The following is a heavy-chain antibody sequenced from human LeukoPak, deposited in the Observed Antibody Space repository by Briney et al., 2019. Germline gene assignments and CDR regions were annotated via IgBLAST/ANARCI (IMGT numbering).Heavy chain of an antibody. CDR1: GFTFSSYS. CDR3: ARDGGYYGSGSYGGMDV. D-gene: IGHD3-10*01. V-gene: IGHV3-21*01. Sequence: GGSLRLSCAASGFTFSSYSMNWVRQAPGKGLEWVSSISSSSSYIYYADSVKGRFTISRDNAKNSLYLQMNSLRAEDTAVYYCARDGGYYGSGSYGGMDVWGQGTTVTVSS. J-gene: IGHJ6*02. CDR2: ISSSSSYI.